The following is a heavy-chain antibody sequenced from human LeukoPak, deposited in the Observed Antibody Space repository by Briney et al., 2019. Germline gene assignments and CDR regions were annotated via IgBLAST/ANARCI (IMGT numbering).Heavy chain of an antibody. CDR1: GFTFSSYG. CDR2: ISYDGRDK. CDR3: AKPTTVLTSYYFDY. D-gene: IGHD4-23*01. J-gene: IGHJ4*02. Sequence: GGSLRLSCAASGFTFSSYGMQWVRQAPGKGLEWMAIISYDGRDKFYEDSVKGRFTISRDNSKNTLYLQMNNLRAEDTAVYYCAKPTTVLTSYYFDYWGQGTLVTVSS. V-gene: IGHV3-30*18.